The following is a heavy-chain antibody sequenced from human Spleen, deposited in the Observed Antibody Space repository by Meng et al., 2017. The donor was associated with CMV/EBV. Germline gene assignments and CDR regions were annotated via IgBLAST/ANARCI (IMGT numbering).Heavy chain of an antibody. CDR1: GVTFDDYA. CDR2: ISWNSGRI. J-gene: IGHJ6*02. Sequence: GGSLRLSCAASGVTFDDYAMHWVRQAPGKGLEWVSGISWNSGRIGYANSVKGRFTISRDNAKNSLYLQMSSLRAEDTAVYYCAKAFRGSYYGYQYGMDVWGQGTTVTVSS. V-gene: IGHV3-9*01. CDR3: AKAFRGSYYGYQYGMDV. D-gene: IGHD1-26*01.